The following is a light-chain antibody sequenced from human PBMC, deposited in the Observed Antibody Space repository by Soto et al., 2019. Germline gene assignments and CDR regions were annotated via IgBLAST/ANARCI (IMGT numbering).Light chain of an antibody. Sequence: EIVMTQSPATLSVSPGERATLSCRASQSVSSYLAWYQQKPGLPPRLHIHDSSTTSTGIPDRFSGSGSGTDFSLTISCLQSADFAVYDCQQYSNWPPLYTFGRGTKLELK. CDR2: DSS. J-gene: IGKJ2*01. CDR1: QSVSSY. V-gene: IGKV3-15*01. CDR3: QQYSNWPPLYT.